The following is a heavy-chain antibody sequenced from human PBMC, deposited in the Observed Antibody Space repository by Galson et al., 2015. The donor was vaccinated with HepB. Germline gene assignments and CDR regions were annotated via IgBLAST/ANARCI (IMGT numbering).Heavy chain of an antibody. J-gene: IGHJ6*02. CDR2: ITNSGGRR. CDR1: GFRFNIYD. Sequence: SLRLSCAASGFRFNIYDMRWVRQAPGKGLGWVSGITNSGGRRYYAEPGKGRFTISRDNSKNTVFLQMSSLRAEDTAIYYCAKGAYMSSYSLYGMDAWGQGTTVIVSS. CDR3: AKGAYMSSYSLYGMDA. V-gene: IGHV3-23*01. D-gene: IGHD6-6*01.